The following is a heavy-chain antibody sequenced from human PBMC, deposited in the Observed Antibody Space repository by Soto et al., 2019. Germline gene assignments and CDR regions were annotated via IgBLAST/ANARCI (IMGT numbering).Heavy chain of an antibody. CDR1: GGTFSSYA. J-gene: IGHJ4*02. CDR2: IIPIFGTA. D-gene: IGHD6-19*01. Sequence: QVQLVQSGAEVKKPGSSVKVSCKASGGTFSSYAISWVRQAPGQGLEWMGGIIPIFGTANYVQKFQGRVTITADESTSTAYMELSSLRSEDTAVYYCARGVGTGSSVWYADFDYWGQGTLVTVSS. V-gene: IGHV1-69*01. CDR3: ARGVGTGSSVWYADFDY.